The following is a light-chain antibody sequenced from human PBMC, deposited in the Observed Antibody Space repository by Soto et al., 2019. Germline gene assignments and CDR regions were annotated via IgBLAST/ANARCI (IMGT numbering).Light chain of an antibody. Sequence: QSAPFQPPPVSGAPGQAVSISCTRTTSDVGSYDYVSWYQQHPGTVPKPMIYNVNTQPSGVPDRFSGSKSGNTASLTISALLAEDEADYFCASSTSDSLYVFGTGTKVTVL. J-gene: IGLJ1*01. CDR2: NVN. CDR3: ASSTSDSLYV. V-gene: IGLV2-18*02. CDR1: TSDVGSYDY.